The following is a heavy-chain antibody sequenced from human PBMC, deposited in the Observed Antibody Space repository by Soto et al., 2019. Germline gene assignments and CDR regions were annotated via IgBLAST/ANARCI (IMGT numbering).Heavy chain of an antibody. CDR3: ARAKMPIVAGVGVAY. CDR2: ITIRTGNV. CDR1: GFTISECS. Sequence: GGSLRLSCEASGFTISECSMNWVRQAPGKGLEWLAYITIRTGNVLYADSVRGRFTVSRDNVKNSLYLQMNTLSAEDTAVYYCARAKMPIVAGVGVAYWGQGTVVTVSS. J-gene: IGHJ4*02. V-gene: IGHV3-48*04. D-gene: IGHD6-19*01.